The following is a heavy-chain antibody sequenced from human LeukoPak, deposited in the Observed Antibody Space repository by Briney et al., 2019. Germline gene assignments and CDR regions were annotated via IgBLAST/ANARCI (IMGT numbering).Heavy chain of an antibody. J-gene: IGHJ4*02. CDR2: IYYSGST. Sequence: PSETLSLTCTVSGYSISSSYYWSWIRQPPGKGLEWIGYIYYSGSTNYNPSLKSRVTISVDTSKNQFSLKLSSVTAADTAMYYCARVSGYDWESFYDYWGQGSLVTVSS. CDR1: GYSISSSYY. CDR3: ARVSGYDWESFYDY. D-gene: IGHD5-12*01. V-gene: IGHV4-61*01.